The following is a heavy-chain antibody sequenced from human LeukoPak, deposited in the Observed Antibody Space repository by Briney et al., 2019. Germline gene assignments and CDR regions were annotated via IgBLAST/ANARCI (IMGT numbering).Heavy chain of an antibody. CDR2: INTDGSTT. CDR1: GFIFSTYW. Sequence: PGGSLRLSCAASGFIFSTYWTHWVRHAPGKGRVWVSRINTDGSTTSYADSAKGRLTISRDNAKDTVYLQMNSLRAEDAAVYYCARVRSGNWYKDYWGQGTLVTVSS. CDR3: ARVRSGNWYKDY. J-gene: IGHJ4*02. V-gene: IGHV3-74*01. D-gene: IGHD1/OR15-1a*01.